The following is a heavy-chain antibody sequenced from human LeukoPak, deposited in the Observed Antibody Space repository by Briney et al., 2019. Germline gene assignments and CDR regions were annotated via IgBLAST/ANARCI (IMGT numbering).Heavy chain of an antibody. Sequence: PGGSLRLSCAASGFTFSSYEMNWVRQAPGKGLEWVSYISSSGSTIYSADSVKGRFTISRDNAKNSLYLQMNSLRAEDTAVYYCARDGSGWYDYWGHGILVTVSS. D-gene: IGHD6-19*01. CDR3: ARDGSGWYDY. CDR2: ISSSGSTI. V-gene: IGHV3-48*03. CDR1: GFTFSSYE. J-gene: IGHJ4*03.